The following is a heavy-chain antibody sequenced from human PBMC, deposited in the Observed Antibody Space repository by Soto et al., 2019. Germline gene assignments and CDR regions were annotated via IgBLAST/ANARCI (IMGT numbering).Heavy chain of an antibody. Sequence: QVQLVQSGAEVKNPGASLKVACKASGYTFNSDYMHWVRQAPGQGLGWMGIINPSGGSTSYAQKSQGRVTMTRDTSTSTVYMELSSLRSEDTAVYYCAREGHVSTTVPRRAFDIWGQGTMVTVSS. V-gene: IGHV1-46*02. CDR2: INPSGGST. CDR3: AREGHVSTTVPRRAFDI. D-gene: IGHD4-17*01. J-gene: IGHJ3*02. CDR1: GYTFNSDY.